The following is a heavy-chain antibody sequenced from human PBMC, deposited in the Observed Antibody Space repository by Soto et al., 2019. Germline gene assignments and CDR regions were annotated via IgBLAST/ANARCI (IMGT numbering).Heavy chain of an antibody. V-gene: IGHV3-33*01. Sequence: QPGGSLRLSCSASGFTFSSYGMHWVRQAPGKGLEWVALIWYDGTNNYYADSVKGRFTISRDNSKNTLYLQMNSLRAEDTAVYYCARGSRDFDYWGQGTLVTVSS. CDR2: IWYDGTNN. J-gene: IGHJ4*02. CDR1: GFTFSSYG. CDR3: ARGSRDFDY.